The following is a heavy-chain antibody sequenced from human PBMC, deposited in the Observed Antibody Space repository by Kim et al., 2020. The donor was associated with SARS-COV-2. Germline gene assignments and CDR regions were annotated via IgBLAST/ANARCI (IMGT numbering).Heavy chain of an antibody. Sequence: GGSLRLSCAASGFTFSSYSMNWVRQAPGNGLEWVSSISSSSSYIYYADSVKGRFTISRDNAKNSLYLQMNSLRAEDTAVYYCAREGLGLERPPDAFDIWGQGTMVTVSS. CDR3: AREGLGLERPPDAFDI. J-gene: IGHJ3*02. CDR2: ISSSSSYI. CDR1: GFTFSSYS. D-gene: IGHD1-1*01. V-gene: IGHV3-21*01.